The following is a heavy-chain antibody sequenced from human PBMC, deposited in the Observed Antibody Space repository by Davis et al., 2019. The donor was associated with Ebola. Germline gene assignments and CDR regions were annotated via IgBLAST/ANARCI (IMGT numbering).Heavy chain of an antibody. CDR1: GFTFSSYS. CDR3: ARDSSDIVVVVAARGSTDAFDI. V-gene: IGHV3-21*01. Sequence: GESLKISCAASGFTFSSYSMNWVRQAPGKGLEWVSSISSSSSYIYYADSVKGRFTISRDNAKNSLYLQMNSLRAEDTAVYYCARDSSDIVVVVAARGSTDAFDIWGQGTMVTVSS. D-gene: IGHD2-15*01. J-gene: IGHJ3*02. CDR2: ISSSSSYI.